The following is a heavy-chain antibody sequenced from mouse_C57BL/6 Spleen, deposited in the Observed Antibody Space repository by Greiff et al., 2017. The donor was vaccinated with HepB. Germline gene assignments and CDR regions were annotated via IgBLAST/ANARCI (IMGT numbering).Heavy chain of an antibody. J-gene: IGHJ4*01. V-gene: IGHV1-5*01. CDR2: IYPGNSDT. Sequence: VQLQQSGTVLARPGASVKMSCKTSGYTFTSYWMHWVKQRPGQGLEWIGAIYPGNSDTSYNQKFKGKAKLTAVTSASTAYMELSSLTNEDSAVYYSTRSGDTTVVADWEDYYAMDDWGEGTSVTVSS. CDR1: GYTFTSYW. D-gene: IGHD1-1*01. CDR3: TRSGDTTVVADWEDYYAMDD.